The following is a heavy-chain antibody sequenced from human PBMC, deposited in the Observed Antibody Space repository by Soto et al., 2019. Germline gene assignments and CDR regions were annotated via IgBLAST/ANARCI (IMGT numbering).Heavy chain of an antibody. V-gene: IGHV4-59*01. CDR1: GGSISSYY. Sequence: SETLSLTCTVSGGSISSYYWSWIRQPPGKGLEWIGYIYYSGSTNYNPSLKSRVTISVDTSKNQFSLKLSSVTTADTAVYYCARKVFPFGGDTAMAGLWGQGTLVTVS. J-gene: IGHJ4*02. D-gene: IGHD5-18*01. CDR3: ARKVFPFGGDTAMAGL. CDR2: IYYSGST.